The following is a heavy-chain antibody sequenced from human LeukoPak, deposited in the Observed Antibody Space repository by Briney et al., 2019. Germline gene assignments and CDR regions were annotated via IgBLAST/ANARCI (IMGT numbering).Heavy chain of an antibody. CDR1: GFTFSSYS. J-gene: IGHJ5*02. V-gene: IGHV3-48*01. D-gene: IGHD1-26*01. CDR2: ISSSSTI. CDR3: ARSLVVGATYPYH. Sequence: GGSLRLSCAASGFTFSSYSMNWVRQAPGKGLEWVSYISSSSTIYYADSVKGRFTISRDNAKNSLYLQLNGLRAEDTAVYYCARSLVVGATYPYHWGQGTLVTVSA.